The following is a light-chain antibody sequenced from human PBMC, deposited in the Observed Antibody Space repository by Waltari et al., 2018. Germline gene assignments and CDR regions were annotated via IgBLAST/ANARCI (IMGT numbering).Light chain of an antibody. CDR3: CSYVSGYIYD. Sequence: QSALTQPHSVSGSPGQSVTISCTGISSDVFVSWYQEHPGKAPKVVIYDVSKRPSGVPERFSGSKSGSTASLTISGLQDEDEADYYCCSYVSGYIYDFGTGTKVTVL. CDR2: DVS. V-gene: IGLV2-11*01. CDR1: SSDVF. J-gene: IGLJ1*01.